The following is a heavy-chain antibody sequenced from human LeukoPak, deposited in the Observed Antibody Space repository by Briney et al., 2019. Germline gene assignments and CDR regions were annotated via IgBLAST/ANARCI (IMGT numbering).Heavy chain of an antibody. CDR1: GFTFDDYA. Sequence: PGGSLRLSCAASGFTFDDYAMHWVRQAPGKGLEWVSGISWNSGSIGYADSVKGRFTISRDNAKNSLYLQMNSLRAEDTALYYCAKDTNYYYYGMDVWGQGTTVTVSS. J-gene: IGHJ6*02. CDR3: AKDTNYYYYGMDV. CDR2: ISWNSGSI. V-gene: IGHV3-9*01.